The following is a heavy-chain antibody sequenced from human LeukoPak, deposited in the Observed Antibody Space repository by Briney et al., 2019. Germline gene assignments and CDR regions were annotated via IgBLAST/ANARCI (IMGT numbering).Heavy chain of an antibody. V-gene: IGHV4-39*01. CDR3: ARPLPAAAISPFDY. CDR2: IYYSVST. J-gene: IGHJ4*02. Sequence: SETLSLTRTVSGGSTSRSSYYWGWTRHHPGKGREWNGRIYYSVSTYYNPSLKSRVTISGDTSKSQFSLKLSSVTAADTAVYYCARPLPAAAISPFDYWGQGTLVTVSS. CDR1: GGSTSRSSYY. D-gene: IGHD2-2*01.